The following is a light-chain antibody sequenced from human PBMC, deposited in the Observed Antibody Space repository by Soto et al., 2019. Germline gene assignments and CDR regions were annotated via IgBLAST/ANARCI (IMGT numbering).Light chain of an antibody. CDR3: QSHDSSMSSYV. Sequence: SALTQPPSVSGAPGQRVAISCTGSSSNIGAEYDVHWYQQLPGTAPKRLIYGDNNRPSGVPDRFSGSKSGTSASLAITGLQAEDEADYYCQSHDSSMSSYVFGTGTKVTVL. J-gene: IGLJ1*01. CDR2: GDN. CDR1: SSNIGAEYD. V-gene: IGLV1-40*01.